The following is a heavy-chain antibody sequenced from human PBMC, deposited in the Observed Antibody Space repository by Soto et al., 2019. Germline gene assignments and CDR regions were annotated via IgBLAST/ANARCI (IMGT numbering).Heavy chain of an antibody. V-gene: IGHV4-31*03. D-gene: IGHD3-3*01. Sequence: SDTLSLTCTVIGGSIRSPNFSWSWIRHHPGKGPEWIGNIYYSGSTYYNPSLKSRVTISVDTSKNQFSLKLSSVTAADTAVYYCARKGITIFGVDPYGMDVWGQGTTVT. CDR2: IYYSGST. CDR3: ARKGITIFGVDPYGMDV. J-gene: IGHJ6*02. CDR1: GGSIRSPNFS.